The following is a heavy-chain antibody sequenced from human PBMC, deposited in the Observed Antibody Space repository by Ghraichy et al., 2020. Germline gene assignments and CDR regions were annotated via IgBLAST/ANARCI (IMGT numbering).Heavy chain of an antibody. Sequence: ASVKVSCEASGYTFTNYGVSWVRQAPGQGLEWMGWISANNGNTYYAQKFQGRVIMTVDTSTNTADMELRSLRSDDTAVYYCARAPITYYYDRNYYFDYWGQGTLVTVPS. CDR2: ISANNGNT. CDR1: GYTFTNYG. CDR3: ARAPITYYYDRNYYFDY. V-gene: IGHV1-18*04. J-gene: IGHJ4*02. D-gene: IGHD3-22*01.